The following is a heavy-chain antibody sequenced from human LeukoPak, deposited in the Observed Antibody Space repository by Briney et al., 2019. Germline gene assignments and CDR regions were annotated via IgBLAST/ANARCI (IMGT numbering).Heavy chain of an antibody. CDR3: ARVTRWAGLDF. J-gene: IGHJ4*02. CDR1: GGSISSSDRY. V-gene: IGHV4-30-4*01. Sequence: SQTLSLTCNVSGGSISSSDRYWSWIRQPPGKGLEWIGYIYYSGSTYYNPSLKSRLTISVDTSENQFSLHLTSVTATDTAVYFRARVTRWAGLDFWGQGTLVTVSS. D-gene: IGHD2-21*02. CDR2: IYYSGST.